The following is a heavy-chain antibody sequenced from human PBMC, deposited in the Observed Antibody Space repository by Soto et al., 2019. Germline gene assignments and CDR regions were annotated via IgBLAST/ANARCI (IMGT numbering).Heavy chain of an antibody. CDR1: GGSFSGHY. D-gene: IGHD3-3*01. CDR2: INHSGST. CDR3: ARVLEKGTNYDFWSGYYTHYYYGMDV. V-gene: IGHV4-34*01. Sequence: SETLSLTCAVYGGSFSGHYWSWIRQPPGKGLEWIGEINHSGSTNYNPSLKSRVTISVDTSKNQFSLKLSSVTAADTAVYYCARVLEKGTNYDFWSGYYTHYYYGMDVWGQGTTVTVSS. J-gene: IGHJ6*02.